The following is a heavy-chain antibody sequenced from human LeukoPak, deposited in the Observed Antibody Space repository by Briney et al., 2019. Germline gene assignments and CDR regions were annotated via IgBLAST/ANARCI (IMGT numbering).Heavy chain of an antibody. CDR1: GVSFNGYY. CDR3: ARDADSSGYYFDY. Sequence: PETLSLTCAVFGVSFNGYYWSWIRQPPGKGLEWIGEINHSGSTNYNPSLKSRVTISVDTSKKQFSLNLRSVTAADTAVYYCARDADSSGYYFDYWGQGTLVTVSS. V-gene: IGHV4-34*01. J-gene: IGHJ4*02. D-gene: IGHD3-22*01. CDR2: INHSGST.